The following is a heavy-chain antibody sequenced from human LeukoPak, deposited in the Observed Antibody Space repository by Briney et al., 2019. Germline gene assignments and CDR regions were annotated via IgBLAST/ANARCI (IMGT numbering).Heavy chain of an antibody. CDR3: ASLDQTRMALDY. J-gene: IGHJ4*02. D-gene: IGHD2-2*01. Sequence: PGGSLRLSCAASGFTFSSYWMSWVRQAPGKGLEWVSSISSSSSYIYYADSVKGRFTISRDNAKNSLYLQMNSLRAEDTAVYYCASLDQTRMALDYWGQGTLVTVSS. CDR1: GFTFSSYW. V-gene: IGHV3-21*01. CDR2: ISSSSSYI.